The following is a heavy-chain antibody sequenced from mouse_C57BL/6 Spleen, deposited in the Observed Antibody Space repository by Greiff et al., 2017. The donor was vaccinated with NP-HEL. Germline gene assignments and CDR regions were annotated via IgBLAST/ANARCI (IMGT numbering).Heavy chain of an antibody. CDR3: TLSFITTYPYYFDY. V-gene: IGHV6-3*01. CDR2: IRLKSDNYAT. CDR1: GFTFSNYW. D-gene: IGHD1-1*01. Sequence: EVQLVESGGGLVQPGGSMKLSCVASGFTFSNYWMNWVRQSPEKGLEWVAQIRLKSDNYATPSAESVKGRFTISRDDSKSSVYQQTNNLRARDTRIDYCTLSFITTYPYYFDYWGQGTTLTVSS. J-gene: IGHJ2*01.